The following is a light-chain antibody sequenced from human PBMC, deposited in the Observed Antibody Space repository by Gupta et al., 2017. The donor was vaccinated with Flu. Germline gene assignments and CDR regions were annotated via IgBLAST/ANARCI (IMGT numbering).Light chain of an antibody. V-gene: IGKV1-39*01. J-gene: IGKJ1*01. Sequence: SLSASVGDRFTITCRASEGIGTYLNWYQQRPGKAPKLLIYAASTLHSGVPSRFSGTRSGTDFTLSIGGLQPEDFGTYYCQQSYITPRTFGPGTKVEVK. CDR2: AAS. CDR3: QQSYITPRT. CDR1: EGIGTY.